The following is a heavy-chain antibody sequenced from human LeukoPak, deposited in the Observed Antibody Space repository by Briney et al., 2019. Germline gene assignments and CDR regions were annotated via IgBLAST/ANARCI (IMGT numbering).Heavy chain of an antibody. J-gene: IGHJ4*02. CDR2: VKPSGGAT. CDR3: ATYTSAIQYFLY. CDR1: GYSFTDCY. V-gene: IGHV1-2*02. D-gene: IGHD6-19*01. Sequence: GASVKVSCKASGYSFTDCYIHWVRQAPGQGPEWMGWVKPSGGATKYAQKFQDRVTMTRDTSISTAYLELSGLTSDDTAVYYCATYTSAIQYFLYWGLGTLVTVSS.